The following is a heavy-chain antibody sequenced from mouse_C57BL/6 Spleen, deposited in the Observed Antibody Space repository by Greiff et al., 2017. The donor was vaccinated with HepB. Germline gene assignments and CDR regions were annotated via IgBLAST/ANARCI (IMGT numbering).Heavy chain of an antibody. V-gene: IGHV5-17*01. J-gene: IGHJ4*01. CDR2: ISSGSSTI. D-gene: IGHD2-3*01. CDR3: ARGLLHAMDY. Sequence: EVQRVESGGGLVKPGGSLKLSCAASGFTFSDYGMHWVRQAPEKGLEWVAYISSGSSTIYYADTVKGRFTISRDNAKNTLFLQMTSLRSEDTAMYYCARGLLHAMDYWGQGTSVTVSS. CDR1: GFTFSDYG.